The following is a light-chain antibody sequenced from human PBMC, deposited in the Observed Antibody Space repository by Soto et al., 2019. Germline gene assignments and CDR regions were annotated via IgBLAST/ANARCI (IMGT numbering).Light chain of an antibody. V-gene: IGKV1-39*01. CDR2: AAS. J-gene: IGKJ5*01. CDR1: QSVNNF. Sequence: DIQMTQSPSSITASVGDRVDNTCRASQSVNNFLNWFQQKPGKAPTLLIFAASSLPSGVPSRFSGSGSGTDFTLTISSLQPEDFATYYCQQSHSTPITFGQGTRLEI. CDR3: QQSHSTPIT.